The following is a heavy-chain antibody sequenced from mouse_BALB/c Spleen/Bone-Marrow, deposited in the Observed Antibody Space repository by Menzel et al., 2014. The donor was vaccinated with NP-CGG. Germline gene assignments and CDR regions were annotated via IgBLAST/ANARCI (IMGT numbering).Heavy chain of an antibody. J-gene: IGHJ4*01. CDR2: IYPSDSYT. Sequence: QVQLQQPEAELVRPGASVKVSCKASGYTFTSYWINWVKQRPGQGLEWIGNIYPSDSYTNYNQNFKDKATLTVDKSSSTAYMQLSSPTSEDSAVYYCTRQYGNYYAMDYWGQGTSFTFSS. CDR1: GYTFTSYW. V-gene: IGHV1-69*02. CDR3: TRQYGNYYAMDY. D-gene: IGHD2-10*02.